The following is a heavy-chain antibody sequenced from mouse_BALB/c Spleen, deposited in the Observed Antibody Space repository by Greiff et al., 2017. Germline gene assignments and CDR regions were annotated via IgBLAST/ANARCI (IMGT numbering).Heavy chain of an antibody. CDR2: INPYNDGT. CDR1: GYTFTSYV. Sequence: EVKLQQSGPELVKPGASVKMSCKASGYTFTSYVMHWVKQKPGQGLEWIGYINPYNDGTKYNEKFKGKATLTSDKSSSTAYMELSSLTSEDSAVYYCASGYDYDKTWFAYWGQGTLVTVSA. J-gene: IGHJ3*01. V-gene: IGHV1-14*01. CDR3: ASGYDYDKTWFAY. D-gene: IGHD2-4*01.